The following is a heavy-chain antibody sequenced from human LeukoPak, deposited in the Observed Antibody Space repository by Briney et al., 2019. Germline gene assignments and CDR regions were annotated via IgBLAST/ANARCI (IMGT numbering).Heavy chain of an antibody. V-gene: IGHV3-23*01. CDR2: INGSGGST. Sequence: GGSLRLSCAASGFTFSSYAMSWVRQAPGKGLEWVSDINGSGGSTYYADSVKGRFTISRDNSKNTLYLQMNSLRAEDTAVYYCATSKYSGSYWGQGTLVTVSS. D-gene: IGHD1-26*01. CDR1: GFTFSSYA. J-gene: IGHJ4*02. CDR3: ATSKYSGSY.